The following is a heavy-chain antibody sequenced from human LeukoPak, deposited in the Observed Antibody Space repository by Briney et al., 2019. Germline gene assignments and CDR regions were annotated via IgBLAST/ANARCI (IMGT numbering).Heavy chain of an antibody. D-gene: IGHD3-9*01. Sequence: ASVKVSCKASGYTFTSYGISWVRQAPGQGLEWMGWISAYNGNTNYAQKLQGRVTMTTDTSTSTAYMELRSLRSDDTAVYHCARERGALYYDILTGYSDWGQGTLVTVSS. CDR2: ISAYNGNT. CDR1: GYTFTSYG. J-gene: IGHJ4*02. CDR3: ARERGALYYDILTGYSD. V-gene: IGHV1-18*01.